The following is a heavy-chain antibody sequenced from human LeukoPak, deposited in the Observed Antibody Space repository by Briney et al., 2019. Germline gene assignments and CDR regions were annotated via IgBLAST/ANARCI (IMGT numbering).Heavy chain of an antibody. J-gene: IGHJ4*02. D-gene: IGHD5-24*01. V-gene: IGHV3-9*03. CDR2: ISWNSGSI. CDR1: GFTFDDYA. Sequence: GGSLRLACAASGFTFDDYAMHWVGQAPGKGLEWVSGISWNSGSIGYADSVKCGFTISRDNAKNSLYLQMNSLRAEDMALYYCARGRDGYNGIGDYWGQGTLVTVSS. CDR3: ARGRDGYNGIGDY.